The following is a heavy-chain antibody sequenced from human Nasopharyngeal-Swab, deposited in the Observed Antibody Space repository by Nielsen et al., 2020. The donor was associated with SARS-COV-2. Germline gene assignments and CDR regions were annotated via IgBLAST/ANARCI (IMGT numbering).Heavy chain of an antibody. V-gene: IGHV3-7*01. CDR2: IKQDGSEK. D-gene: IGHD4-11*01. CDR1: GFTFSTYW. CDR3: ATDGYSFGYDRGY. Sequence: GSLSLSCATSGFTFSTYWMTWVRQAPGKGLEWAANIKQDGSEKYYIDSVKGRFTISRDNAKSSLFLEMNSLRVEDTALYYCATDGYSFGYDRGYWGHGTLVIVSS. J-gene: IGHJ4*01.